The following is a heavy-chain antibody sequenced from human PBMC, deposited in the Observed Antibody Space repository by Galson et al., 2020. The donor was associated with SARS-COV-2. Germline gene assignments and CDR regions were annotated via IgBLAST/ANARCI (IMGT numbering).Heavy chain of an antibody. CDR2: IYPHGRT. J-gene: IGHJ2*01. CDR3: ARQGVNMIVLVTVPGWFFDL. CDR1: GYSVSTTNY. V-gene: IGHV4-38-2*01. Sequence: SETLSLTCAVSGYSVSTTNYRGWVRLAPGKGLEWIGSIYPHGRTYYNPSLDSRLPLSVDTSRNQFSLTLASVTAADTAFYYCARQGVNMIVLVTVPGWFFDLWGRGTLVTVSS. D-gene: IGHD2-21*02.